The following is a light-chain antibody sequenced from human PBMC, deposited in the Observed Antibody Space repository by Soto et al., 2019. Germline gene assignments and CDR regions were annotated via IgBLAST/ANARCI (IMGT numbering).Light chain of an antibody. V-gene: IGKV1-5*03. Sequence: DIQLTQSTSTLSGPVGDRLTITCRASQTVSSWLAWYQQKPGKAPKLLIYKASTINSGIPSRFSGSGSGTEFTLTISSLQPDDFAAYYCQHYNNYSEAFGQGTKVDIK. CDR3: QHYNNYSEA. J-gene: IGKJ1*01. CDR1: QTVSSW. CDR2: KAS.